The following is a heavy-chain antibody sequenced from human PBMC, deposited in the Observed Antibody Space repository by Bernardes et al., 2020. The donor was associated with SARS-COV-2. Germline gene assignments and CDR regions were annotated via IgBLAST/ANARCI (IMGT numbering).Heavy chain of an antibody. CDR2: IKQDGSEK. V-gene: IGHV3-7*04. J-gene: IGHJ4*02. Sequence: GGSLRLSCAASGFTFSSYWMSWVRQAPGKGLEWVANIKQDGSEKYYVDSVKGRFTISRDNAKNSLYLQMNSLRAEDTAVYYCARTDYGDAGSLDYWGQGTLVTVSS. CDR1: GFTFSSYW. CDR3: ARTDYGDAGSLDY. D-gene: IGHD4-17*01.